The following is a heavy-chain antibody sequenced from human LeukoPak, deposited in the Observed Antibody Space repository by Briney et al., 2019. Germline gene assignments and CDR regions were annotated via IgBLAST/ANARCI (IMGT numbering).Heavy chain of an antibody. CDR1: GYSFTSCW. V-gene: IGHV5-51*01. CDR2: VYPCDSDT. Sequence: KHGESLKISCKGSGYSFTSCWIGWVRQMPRKGLEWMGMVYPCDSDTRYSPSFQGQVTISANKSISTAYLQWLSLTASDTAMYYCARRSGSGSYSFDYWGQGTLVSVSS. J-gene: IGHJ4*02. D-gene: IGHD3-10*01. CDR3: ARRSGSGSYSFDY.